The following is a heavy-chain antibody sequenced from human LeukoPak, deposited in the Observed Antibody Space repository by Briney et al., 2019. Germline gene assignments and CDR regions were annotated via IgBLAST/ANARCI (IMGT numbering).Heavy chain of an antibody. D-gene: IGHD5-24*01. V-gene: IGHV4-31*03. Sequence: SETLSLTCTVSGGSISSGGYYWSWNRQHPGKGLEWIGYIYYSGSTYYNPSLKSRVTISVDTSKDQFSLKLSSVTAADTAVYYCARATEMAADYWGQGTLVTVSS. J-gene: IGHJ4*02. CDR3: ARATEMAADY. CDR1: GGSISSGGYY. CDR2: IYYSGST.